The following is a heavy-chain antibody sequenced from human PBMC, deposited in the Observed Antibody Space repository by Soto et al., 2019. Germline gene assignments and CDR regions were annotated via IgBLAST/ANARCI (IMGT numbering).Heavy chain of an antibody. Sequence: QVQLVQSGAEVKKPGASVKVSCKASGYTFTSYDINWVRQATGQGLEWMGWMNPNSGNTGYAQKFQGRVTMTRNTSISTANMELISLRSEDTAVYYCARAPITMIVVGWEFDPWGQGTLVTVSS. CDR2: MNPNSGNT. V-gene: IGHV1-8*01. J-gene: IGHJ5*02. CDR3: ARAPITMIVVGWEFDP. D-gene: IGHD3-22*01. CDR1: GYTFTSYD.